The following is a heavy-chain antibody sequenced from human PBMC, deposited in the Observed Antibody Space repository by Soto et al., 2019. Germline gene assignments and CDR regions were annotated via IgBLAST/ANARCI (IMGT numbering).Heavy chain of an antibody. CDR2: IFHTGST. D-gene: IGHD2-8*02. Sequence: QVQLQESGPGLVKPSETLSLTCTVSRVSISDYFWSWIRQPPGKGLEWIGYIFHTGSTNYNPSLKSRVTISLDTSKTQFSLKLNSVTAADTAVYYCATQRLCTGGHCWNWFDPWGQGTLVTVSS. J-gene: IGHJ5*02. V-gene: IGHV4-4*09. CDR1: RVSISDYF. CDR3: ATQRLCTGGHCWNWFDP.